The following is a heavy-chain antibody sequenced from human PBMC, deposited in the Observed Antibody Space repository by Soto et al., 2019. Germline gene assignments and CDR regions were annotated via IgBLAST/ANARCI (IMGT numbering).Heavy chain of an antibody. CDR3: ARGSAAAGNREGDY. D-gene: IGHD6-13*01. J-gene: IGHJ4*02. V-gene: IGHV1-3*01. Sequence: VASVKVSCKASGYTFTSYAMHWVRQAPGQRLEWMGWINAGNGNTKYSQKFQGRVTITRDTSASTAYMELSSLRSEDTAVYYCARGSAAAGNREGDYWGQGTLVTVSS. CDR2: INAGNGNT. CDR1: GYTFTSYA.